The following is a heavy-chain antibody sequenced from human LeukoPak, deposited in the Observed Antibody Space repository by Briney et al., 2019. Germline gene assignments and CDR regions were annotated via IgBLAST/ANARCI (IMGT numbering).Heavy chain of an antibody. CDR3: ARDANLAAAGNYYYYGMDV. CDR2: IIPILGIA. CDR1: GGTFSSYA. D-gene: IGHD6-13*01. Sequence: GASVKVSCKASGGTFSSYAISWVRQAPGQGLEWMGRIIPILGIANYAQKFQGRVTITADKSTSTAYMELSSLRSEDTAVYYCARDANLAAAGNYYYYGMDVWGQGTTVTVSS. J-gene: IGHJ6*02. V-gene: IGHV1-69*04.